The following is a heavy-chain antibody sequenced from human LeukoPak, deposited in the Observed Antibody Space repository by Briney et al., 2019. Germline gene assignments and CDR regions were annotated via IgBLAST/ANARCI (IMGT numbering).Heavy chain of an antibody. D-gene: IGHD3-22*01. J-gene: IGHJ6*02. CDR1: GFTVSSNY. CDR3: ERDHYYYSSGLTTEYYGMDV. Sequence: GGSLRLSCAASGFTVSSNYMSWVRQAPGKGLEWVSVIYSGGSTYYADSVMGRFAISRHNFKNTLYLQMNSLRAEDTGVYYCERDHYYYSSGLTTEYYGMDVWGQGNTITV. CDR2: IYSGGST. V-gene: IGHV3-53*04.